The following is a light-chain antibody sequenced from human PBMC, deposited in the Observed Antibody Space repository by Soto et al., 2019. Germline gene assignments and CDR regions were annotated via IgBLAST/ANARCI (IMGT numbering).Light chain of an antibody. J-gene: IGLJ1*01. CDR1: SSDVGSYNR. CDR2: EVS. V-gene: IGLV2-18*02. CDR3: SSYTSSSTDV. Sequence: QSALTQPPSVSGSPGQSVTISCTGTSSDVGSYNRVSWYQQPPGTAPKLMIYEVSNRPSGVPGRFSGSKSGNTASLTIWGHQAEDEADYYCSSYTSSSTDVFGAGTKLTVL.